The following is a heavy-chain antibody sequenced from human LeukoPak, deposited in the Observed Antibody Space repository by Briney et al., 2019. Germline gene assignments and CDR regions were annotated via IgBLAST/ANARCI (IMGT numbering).Heavy chain of an antibody. Sequence: SETLSLTCTVSGGSISSYYWSWIRQPPGKGLKWIGYIYYSGSTNYNPSLTSRVTISVDTSKNQFSLKLSSGTAADTAVYYCSGTGITGTYYYYIDVWGKGTTVTVSS. CDR2: IYYSGST. CDR3: SGTGITGTYYYYIDV. D-gene: IGHD1-7*01. J-gene: IGHJ6*03. V-gene: IGHV4-59*01. CDR1: GGSISSYY.